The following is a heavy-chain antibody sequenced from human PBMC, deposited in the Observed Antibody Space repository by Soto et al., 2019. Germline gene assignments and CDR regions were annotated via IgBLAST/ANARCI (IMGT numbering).Heavy chain of an antibody. CDR3: PGTTSPQQYYIDV. Sequence: PSQTLSLTCAFSGDSVSSNSAAWNWIRQSPSRGVEWLGRTYYRSSWYNDYAVSVKSGITVNPDASKNQFSMHLNSAPPPDTAVYYYPGTTSPQQYYIDVRHKATTGTASS. V-gene: IGHV6-1*01. CDR2: TYYRSSWYN. J-gene: IGHJ6*03. D-gene: IGHD6-13*01. CDR1: GDSVSSNSAA.